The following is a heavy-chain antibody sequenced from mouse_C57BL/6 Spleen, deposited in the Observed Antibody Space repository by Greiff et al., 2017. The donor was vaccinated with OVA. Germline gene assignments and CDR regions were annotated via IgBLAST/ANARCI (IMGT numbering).Heavy chain of an antibody. J-gene: IGHJ3*01. V-gene: IGHV1-61*01. D-gene: IGHD6-1*01. CDR2: IYPSDSET. CDR3: ARSSQGLAWFAY. Sequence: VQLQQPGAELVRPGSSVKLSCKASGYTFTSYWMDWVKQRPGQGLEWIGNIYPSDSETHYNQKFKDKATLTVDKSSSTAYMQLSSLTSEDSAVYYCARSSQGLAWFAYWGQGTLVTVSA. CDR1: GYTFTSYW.